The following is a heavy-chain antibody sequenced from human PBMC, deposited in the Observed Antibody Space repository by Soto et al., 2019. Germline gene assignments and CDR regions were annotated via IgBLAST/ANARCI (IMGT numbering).Heavy chain of an antibody. J-gene: IGHJ4*02. CDR3: AIRYSYGLDY. V-gene: IGHV6-1*01. Sequence: SHTLSLTCAISGDSVSSNSVAWNWIRQSPSRGLEWLGRTYYRSRWYNDYAVSVRSRITIXXDXXXXXFSLQXXSVXPDDTAVYFCAIRYSYGLDYWGQGTLVTVSS. CDR1: GDSVSSNSVA. CDR2: TYYRSRWYN. D-gene: IGHD5-18*01.